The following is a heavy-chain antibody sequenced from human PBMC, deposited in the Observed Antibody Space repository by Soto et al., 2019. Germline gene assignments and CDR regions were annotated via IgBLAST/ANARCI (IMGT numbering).Heavy chain of an antibody. Sequence: GESLQISCKGSGYSFTSYWISCVRQMPGKGLEWMGRIDPSDSYTNYSPSFQGHVTISADKPISTAYLQWSSLKASDTAMYYCARRHILTGQYYSEYWGQGTLVTVSS. V-gene: IGHV5-10-1*01. D-gene: IGHD3-9*01. CDR3: ARRHILTGQYYSEY. CDR2: IDPSDSYT. CDR1: GYSFTSYW. J-gene: IGHJ4*02.